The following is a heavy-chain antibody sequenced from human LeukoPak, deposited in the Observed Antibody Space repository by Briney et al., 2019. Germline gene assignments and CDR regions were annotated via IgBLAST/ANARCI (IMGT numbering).Heavy chain of an antibody. CDR2: IFNDGHT. CDR3: GRVHSGSLDY. V-gene: IGHV3-66*01. Sequence: PGGSLRLSCVVSGFAVSSNYLIWVRQAPGKGPEWVSVIFNDGHTYYSDSVKGRFAISRDSSANTLFLQMNSLRAEDTAVYYCGRVHSGSLDYWGQGTLVTVSS. D-gene: IGHD6-19*01. J-gene: IGHJ4*02. CDR1: GFAVSSNY.